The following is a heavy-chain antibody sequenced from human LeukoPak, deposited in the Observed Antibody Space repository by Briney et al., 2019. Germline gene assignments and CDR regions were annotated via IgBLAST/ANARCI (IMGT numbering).Heavy chain of an antibody. V-gene: IGHV3-64*01. CDR1: GFTFSSYA. CDR3: ARSPVRVVNPEYAFDM. D-gene: IGHD3-22*01. Sequence: GGSLRLSCAASGFTFSSYAMHWVRQAPGKGLEYVSAISSNGGSTYYANSVKGRFTISRDNSKNTLYLQMGSLRADDMAVYYCARSPVRVVNPEYAFDMWGQGTMVTVSS. J-gene: IGHJ3*02. CDR2: ISSNGGST.